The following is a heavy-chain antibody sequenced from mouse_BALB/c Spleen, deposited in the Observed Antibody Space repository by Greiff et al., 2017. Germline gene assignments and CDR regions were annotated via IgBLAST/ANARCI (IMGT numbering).Heavy chain of an antibody. V-gene: IGHV1S22*01. CDR2: IYPGSGST. Sequence: LPQPGSELVRPGASVKLSCKASGYTFTRYWMHWVKQRHGQGLEWIGNIYPGSGSTNYDEKFKSKGTLTVDTSSSTAYMHLSSLTSEDSAVYYCTRGDRTAAWFAYWGQGTLVTVSA. CDR3: TRGDRTAAWFAY. CDR1: GYTFTRYW. D-gene: IGHD1-2*01. J-gene: IGHJ3*01.